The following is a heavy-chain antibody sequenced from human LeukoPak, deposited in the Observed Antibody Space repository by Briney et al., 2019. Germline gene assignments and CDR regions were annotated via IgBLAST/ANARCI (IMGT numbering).Heavy chain of an antibody. CDR1: GFTFSSYA. D-gene: IGHD5-18*01. CDR3: ATDPDTTMP. Sequence: GRSLRLSCAASGFTFSSYAMHWVRQAPGKGLEWVAVISYDGSNKYYADSVKGRFTISRDNAKNLLSLQMESLRAEDTAVYYCATDPDTTMPWGQGTLVTVSS. V-gene: IGHV3-30-3*01. J-gene: IGHJ4*02. CDR2: ISYDGSNK.